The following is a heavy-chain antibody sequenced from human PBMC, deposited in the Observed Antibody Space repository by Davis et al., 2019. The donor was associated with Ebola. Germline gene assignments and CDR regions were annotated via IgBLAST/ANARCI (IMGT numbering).Heavy chain of an antibody. D-gene: IGHD1-26*01. Sequence: ASVKVSCKASGYTFTSYGISWVRQAPGQGLEWMGWISAYNGNTNYAQKLQGRVTMTTDTSTSTAYMELRSLRSDDTAVYYCARGMQWELLSGPHDYWGQGTLVTVSS. V-gene: IGHV1-18*01. CDR1: GYTFTSYG. CDR3: ARGMQWELLSGPHDY. CDR2: ISAYNGNT. J-gene: IGHJ4*02.